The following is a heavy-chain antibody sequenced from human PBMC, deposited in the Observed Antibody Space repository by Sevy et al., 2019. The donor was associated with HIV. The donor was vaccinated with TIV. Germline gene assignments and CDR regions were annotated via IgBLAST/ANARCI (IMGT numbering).Heavy chain of an antibody. D-gene: IGHD6-19*01. J-gene: IGHJ4*02. V-gene: IGHV4-39*01. Sequence: SETLSLTCTVSGGSISSSTYYWGWIRQPPGKGLEWIASIYYSGSTYYNVSLESRFTISVDMSKNQFSLRLSSVTAADTAVYYCARHGGIAVATLDYWGQGTLVTVSS. CDR3: ARHGGIAVATLDY. CDR1: GGSISSSTYY. CDR2: IYYSGST.